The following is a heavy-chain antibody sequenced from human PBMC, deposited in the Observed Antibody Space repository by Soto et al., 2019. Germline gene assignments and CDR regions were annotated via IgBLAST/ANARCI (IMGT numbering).Heavy chain of an antibody. J-gene: IGHJ6*04. D-gene: IGHD3-10*01. CDR1: GGYISSYY. V-gene: IGHV4-59*08. CDR2: IYYSGST. CDR3: ARHGVWFGELGKMDV. Sequence: SETLSVTCTVSGGYISSYYLSWIRKPTGKGLEWIGYIYYSGSTNYNPSLKSRVTISVDTSKNQFSLKLSSVTAADTAVYYCARHGVWFGELGKMDVWGKGTTVTSPQ.